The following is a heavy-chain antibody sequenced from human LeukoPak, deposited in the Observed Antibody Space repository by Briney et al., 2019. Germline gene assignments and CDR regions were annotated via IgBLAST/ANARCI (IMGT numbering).Heavy chain of an antibody. J-gene: IGHJ4*02. CDR2: FSYSGST. V-gene: IGHV4-59*08. CDR1: GGSITSDY. CDR3: ARAQQWLPFTY. Sequence: KPSETLSLTCTLSGGSITSDYWSWIRQSPGKGLEWIGYFSYSGSTHYSPSLTSRVAISVDTSRNQLSLKLRSVTAADTAVYYCARAQQWLPFTYWGQGTLVTVSP. D-gene: IGHD6-19*01.